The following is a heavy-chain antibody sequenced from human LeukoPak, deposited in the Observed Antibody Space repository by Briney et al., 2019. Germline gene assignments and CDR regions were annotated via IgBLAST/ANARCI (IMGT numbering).Heavy chain of an antibody. Sequence: GGSLRLSCAASGFTFSNYGMSWVRQAPGQGLEWVSAITGSGDDTNHADSVKGRFTISRDNSKNTLYLQMTSLRAEDTAVYYCARAGYVYYYDSWGQGTLVTVSS. V-gene: IGHV3-23*01. CDR3: ARAGYVYYYDS. CDR2: ITGSGDDT. J-gene: IGHJ4*02. D-gene: IGHD3-22*01. CDR1: GFTFSNYG.